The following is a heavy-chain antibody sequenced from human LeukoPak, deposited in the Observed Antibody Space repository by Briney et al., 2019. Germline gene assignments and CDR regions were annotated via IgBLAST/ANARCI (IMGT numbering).Heavy chain of an antibody. CDR2: IYYSGST. J-gene: IGHJ6*03. D-gene: IGHD1-26*01. Sequence: NPSETLSPTCTVSGGSISSYYWSWIRQPPGKGLEWIGYIYYSGSTNYNPSLKSRVTISVDTSKNQFSLKLSSVTAADTAVYYCARSQEWELLGTHYYYYYMDVWGKGTTVTVSS. CDR3: ARSQEWELLGTHYYYYYMDV. V-gene: IGHV4-59*01. CDR1: GGSISSYY.